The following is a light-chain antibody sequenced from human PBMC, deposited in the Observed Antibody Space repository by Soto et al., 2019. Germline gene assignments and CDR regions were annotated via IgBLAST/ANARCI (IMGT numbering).Light chain of an antibody. CDR3: QQSYSTTWT. J-gene: IGKJ1*01. CDR2: GAT. V-gene: IGKV3-20*01. Sequence: EIVLTQSPGTLSLSPGERATLSFRSSQSVSSSYLAWYQQKPGQAPRLLIHGATTRATGIPARFSGSGSGTEFTLTISSLQPEDFATYSCQQSYSTTWTFGQGTKVDI. CDR1: QSVSSSY.